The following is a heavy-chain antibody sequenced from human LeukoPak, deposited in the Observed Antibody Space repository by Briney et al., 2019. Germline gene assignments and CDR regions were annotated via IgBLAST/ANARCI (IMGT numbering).Heavy chain of an antibody. D-gene: IGHD3-22*01. Sequence: PSETLSLTCTVSGGSISSYYWSWLRQPPGKGLEWIGYIYYSGSTNYNPSLKSRVTISVDTSKNQFSLKLSSVTAADTAVYYCARGPHYYDSSGPPHYYYYMDVWGKGTTVTVSS. J-gene: IGHJ6*03. V-gene: IGHV4-59*01. CDR1: GGSISSYY. CDR2: IYYSGST. CDR3: ARGPHYYDSSGPPHYYYYMDV.